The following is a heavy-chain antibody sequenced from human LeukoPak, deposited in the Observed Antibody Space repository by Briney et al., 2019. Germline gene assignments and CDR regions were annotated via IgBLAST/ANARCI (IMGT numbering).Heavy chain of an antibody. CDR1: GGSISSGGYY. V-gene: IGHV4-31*03. J-gene: IGHJ3*02. D-gene: IGHD2-15*01. CDR2: IYYSGST. CDR3: ASSRGLLYRDAFDI. Sequence: SETLSLTCTVSGGSISSGGYYWSWSRQHPGKGLEWIGYIYYSGSTYYNPSLKSRVTISVDTSKNQFSLKLSSVTAADTAVYYCASSRGLLYRDAFDIWGQGTMVTVSS.